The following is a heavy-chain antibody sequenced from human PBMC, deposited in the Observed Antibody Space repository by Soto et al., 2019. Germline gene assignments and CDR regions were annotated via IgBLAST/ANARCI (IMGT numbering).Heavy chain of an antibody. Sequence: SETLSLTCTVSGGSISSYYWSWIRQPPGKGLEWVGYIYYSGSTNYNPSLKSRVTISVDTSKNQFSLKLSSVTAADTAVYYCATSGDWFSYFDYWGQGTLVTVSS. CDR1: GGSISSYY. V-gene: IGHV4-59*01. CDR2: IYYSGST. J-gene: IGHJ4*02. CDR3: ATSGDWFSYFDY. D-gene: IGHD2-21*02.